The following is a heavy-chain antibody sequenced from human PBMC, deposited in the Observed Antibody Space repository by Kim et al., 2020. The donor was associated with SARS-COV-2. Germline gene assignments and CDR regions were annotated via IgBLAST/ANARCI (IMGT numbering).Heavy chain of an antibody. CDR1: GYTLTELS. J-gene: IGHJ6*02. D-gene: IGHD3-22*01. V-gene: IGHV1-24*01. Sequence: ASVKVSCKVSGYTLTELSMHWVRQAPGKGLEWMGGFDPEDGETIYAQKFQGRVTMTEDTYTDTAYMELSSLRSEDTAVYYCATATYYFESSGYRYGMDVWGQGTTVTVSS. CDR2: FDPEDGET. CDR3: ATATYYFESSGYRYGMDV.